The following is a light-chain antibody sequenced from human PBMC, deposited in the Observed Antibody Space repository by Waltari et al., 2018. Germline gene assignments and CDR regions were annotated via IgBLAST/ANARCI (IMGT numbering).Light chain of an antibody. J-gene: IGKJ1*01. V-gene: IGKV2-28*01. CDR3: MQALQIPWT. CDR2: LGS. CDR1: QSLLHSNGYNY. Sequence: DIVMTQSPLSLPVTPGEPASISCRSSQSLLHSNGYNYLDWYLQKPWQSPQPLIYLGSNRASGVPDRFSGSESGTDFTLKISRVEAEDVGVYYCMQALQIPWTFGQGTKVEIK.